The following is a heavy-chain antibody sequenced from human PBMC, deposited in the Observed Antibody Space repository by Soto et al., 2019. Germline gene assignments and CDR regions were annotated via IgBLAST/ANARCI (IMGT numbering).Heavy chain of an antibody. J-gene: IGHJ4*02. D-gene: IGHD6-19*01. CDR1: GFSLTSTAVG. CDR2: IYWDDDN. CDR3: AHRSVWVADY. V-gene: IGHV2-5*02. Sequence: QITLKESGPTLVKPTQTLTLTCSFSGFSLTSTAVGVNWLRLPPGKALEWLALIYWDDDNHFSPSLKSRLSVTKDTSKTQVVLTMTNMYPVDTATYYCAHRSVWVADYRCKGILVTVSS.